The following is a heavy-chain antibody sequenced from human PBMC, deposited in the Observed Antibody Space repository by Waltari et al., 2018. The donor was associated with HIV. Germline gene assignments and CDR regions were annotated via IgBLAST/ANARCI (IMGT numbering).Heavy chain of an antibody. J-gene: IGHJ4*02. V-gene: IGHV1-18*01. CDR3: ARDRTYYYASGNYYRALGY. Sequence: QVQLVQSGAEMKKPGASVKVSCKASGYTFTSYGINWVRQAPGQGLEWMGWISAYKGNTDYAQKRQGRVTMTTDTSTSTAYMELRSLRSDDTAVYYCARDRTYYYASGNYYRALGYWGQGTLVTVSS. CDR1: GYTFTSYG. D-gene: IGHD3-10*01. CDR2: ISAYKGNT.